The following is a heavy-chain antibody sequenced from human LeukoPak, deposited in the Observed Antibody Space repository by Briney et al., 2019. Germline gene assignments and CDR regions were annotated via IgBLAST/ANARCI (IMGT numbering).Heavy chain of an antibody. V-gene: IGHV3-30*03. Sequence: GRSLRLSCAASGFTFSSYGMHWVRQAPGRGLEWVAVISYDGSNKYYADSVKGRFTISRDNSKNTLYLQMNSLRAEDTAVYYCAREYYDSSDYPRQHYFDYWGQGTLVTVSS. CDR2: ISYDGSNK. J-gene: IGHJ4*02. CDR3: AREYYDSSDYPRQHYFDY. D-gene: IGHD3-22*01. CDR1: GFTFSSYG.